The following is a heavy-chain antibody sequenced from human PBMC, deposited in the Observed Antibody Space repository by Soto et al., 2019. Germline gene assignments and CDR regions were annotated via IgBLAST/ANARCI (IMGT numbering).Heavy chain of an antibody. V-gene: IGHV3-30*18. Sequence: GGSLRLSCAASGFTFSSYGMHWVRQAPGKGLEWVAVISYDGSNKYYADSVKGRFTISRDNSKNTLYLQMNSLRAEDTAVYYCAKDRVLYYDSSSLNGCGMDVWGQGTTVTVSS. J-gene: IGHJ6*02. D-gene: IGHD3-3*01. CDR3: AKDRVLYYDSSSLNGCGMDV. CDR2: ISYDGSNK. CDR1: GFTFSSYG.